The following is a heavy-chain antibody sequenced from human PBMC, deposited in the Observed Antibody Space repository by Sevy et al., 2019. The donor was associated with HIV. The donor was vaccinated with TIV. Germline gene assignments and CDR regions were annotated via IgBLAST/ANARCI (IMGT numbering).Heavy chain of an antibody. D-gene: IGHD6-13*01. V-gene: IGHV3-33*01. J-gene: IGHJ4*02. CDR2: IWYDGSNK. Sequence: GGSLRLSCAASGFTFDSYAMHWVRQAPGKGLEWVGLIWYDGSNKYYADSVKGRFTISRDNSQNTLYLQMNSLRAEDTAVYYCARVPYSSSQGYFDYWGQGTLVTVSS. CDR1: GFTFDSYA. CDR3: ARVPYSSSQGYFDY.